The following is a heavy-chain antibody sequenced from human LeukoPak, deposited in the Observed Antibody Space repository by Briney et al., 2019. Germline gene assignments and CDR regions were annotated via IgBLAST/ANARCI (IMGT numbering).Heavy chain of an antibody. D-gene: IGHD6-6*01. Sequence: GESLRLSCAASGFTFSSYAMSWVRQAPGKGLEWVSAISGSGGSTYYADSVKGRFTISRDNSKNTLYLQMNSLRAEDTAVYYCAKAQFEYSSSSSLDYWGQGTLVTVSS. V-gene: IGHV3-23*01. CDR1: GFTFSSYA. J-gene: IGHJ4*02. CDR2: ISGSGGST. CDR3: AKAQFEYSSSSSLDY.